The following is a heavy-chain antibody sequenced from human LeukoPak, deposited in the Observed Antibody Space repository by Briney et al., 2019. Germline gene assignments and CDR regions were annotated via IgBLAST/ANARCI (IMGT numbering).Heavy chain of an antibody. CDR1: GFTFDDYA. Sequence: GGSLRLSCAASGFTFDDYAMHWVRQAPGKGLEWVSGISWNSGSIGYAGSVKGRFTISRDNAKNSLYLQMNSLRAEDTALYYCAKDMYSSGWYFDYWGQGTLVTVSS. D-gene: IGHD6-19*01. CDR2: ISWNSGSI. J-gene: IGHJ4*02. CDR3: AKDMYSSGWYFDY. V-gene: IGHV3-9*01.